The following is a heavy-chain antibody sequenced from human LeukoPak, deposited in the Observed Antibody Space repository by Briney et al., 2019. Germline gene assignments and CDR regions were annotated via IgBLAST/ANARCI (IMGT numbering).Heavy chain of an antibody. D-gene: IGHD3-3*01. CDR1: GYTFTSYG. J-gene: IGHJ4*02. CDR3: ARDPPTIFGVVSQRDDY. V-gene: IGHV1-18*01. CDR2: ISAYNGNT. Sequence: GASVKVSCKASGYTFTSYGISWVRQAPGQGLEWMGWISAYNGNTNYAQKLQGRVTMTTDTSTSTAYMELRSLGSDDTAVYYCARDPPTIFGVVSQRDDYWGQGTLVTVSS.